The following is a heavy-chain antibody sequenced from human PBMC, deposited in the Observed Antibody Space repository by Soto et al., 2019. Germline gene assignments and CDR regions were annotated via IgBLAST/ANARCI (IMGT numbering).Heavy chain of an antibody. CDR2: MYYSGST. CDR1: GGSISSSSYY. V-gene: IGHV4-39*02. Sequence: SETLSLTCTVSGGSISSSSYYWGWIRQPPGKGLEWIGSMYYSGSTYYNPSLKSRVTISVDTSKNQFYLKLTSVTAADTAVYYCARDGRGYCSGGSCYPPYYYGMDVWGQGTTVT. J-gene: IGHJ6*02. CDR3: ARDGRGYCSGGSCYPPYYYGMDV. D-gene: IGHD2-15*01.